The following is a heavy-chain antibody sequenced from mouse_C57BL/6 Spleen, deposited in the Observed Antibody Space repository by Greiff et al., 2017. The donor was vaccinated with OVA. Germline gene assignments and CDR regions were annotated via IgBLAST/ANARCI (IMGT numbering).Heavy chain of an antibody. Sequence: QVQLKQPGAELVKPGASVKVSCKASGYTFTSYWMHWVKQRPGQGLEWIGRIHPSDSDTNYNQKFKGKATLTVDKSSSTAYMQLSSLTSEDSAVYYCAIPNYGSSGGFAYWGQGTLVTVSA. V-gene: IGHV1-74*01. CDR3: AIPNYGSSGGFAY. CDR1: GYTFTSYW. J-gene: IGHJ3*01. CDR2: IHPSDSDT. D-gene: IGHD1-1*01.